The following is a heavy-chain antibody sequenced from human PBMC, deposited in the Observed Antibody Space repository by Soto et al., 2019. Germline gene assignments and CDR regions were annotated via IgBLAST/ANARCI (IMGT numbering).Heavy chain of an antibody. Sequence: GGSLRLSCTASGFTFGDYAMSWFRQAPGKGLEWVGFIRSKAYGGTTEYAASVKGRFTISRDDSKSIAYMQMNSLKTEDTAVYYCTRARAKNVLRFLEWLLWPYGMDVWGQGTTVTVSS. D-gene: IGHD3-3*01. CDR2: IRSKAYGGTT. J-gene: IGHJ6*02. CDR3: TRARAKNVLRFLEWLLWPYGMDV. V-gene: IGHV3-49*03. CDR1: GFTFGDYA.